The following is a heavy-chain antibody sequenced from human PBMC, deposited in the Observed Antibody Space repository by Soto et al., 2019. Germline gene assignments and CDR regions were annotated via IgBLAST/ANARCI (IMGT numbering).Heavy chain of an antibody. D-gene: IGHD4-17*01. CDR1: GGSISSSNW. J-gene: IGHJ2*01. CDR2: IYHSGST. CDR3: SRASLTFNCGDYVYGYFDL. V-gene: IGHV4-4*02. Sequence: SETLSLTCAVSGGSISSSNWWSWVRQPPGKGLEWIGEIYHSGSTNYNPSLKSRVTISVDKSKNQFSLKLSSVTAADTAVYYCSRASLTFNCGDYVYGYFDLWGRGTLVTVSS.